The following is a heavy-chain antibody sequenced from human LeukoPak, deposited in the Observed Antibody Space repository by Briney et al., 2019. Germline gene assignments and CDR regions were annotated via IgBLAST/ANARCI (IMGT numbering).Heavy chain of an antibody. Sequence: PSETLSLTCAVSGGSISPYYWMWIRQPPGKGLEWIGSIYYSGSTYYNPSLKSRVTISVDTSKNQFSLKLSSVTAADTAVYYCARQLGYCSSTSCYADKVDYWGQGTLVTVSS. CDR3: ARQLGYCSSTSCYADKVDY. D-gene: IGHD2-2*01. V-gene: IGHV4-59*05. CDR2: IYYSGST. CDR1: GGSISPYY. J-gene: IGHJ4*02.